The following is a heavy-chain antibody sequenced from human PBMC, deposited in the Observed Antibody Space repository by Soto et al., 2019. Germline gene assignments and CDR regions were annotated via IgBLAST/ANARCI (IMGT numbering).Heavy chain of an antibody. Sequence: EVQLVESGGGLVQPGGSLRLSCAASGFTFSSYSMNWVRQAPGKGLEWVSYISSSSSTIYYADSVKGRFTISRDNAKNALYLQMTSLRDEDTAVYYCARGPKYYDFWSGTYWGQGTLVTVSS. CDR1: GFTFSSYS. D-gene: IGHD3-3*01. CDR3: ARGPKYYDFWSGTY. CDR2: ISSSSSTI. V-gene: IGHV3-48*02. J-gene: IGHJ4*02.